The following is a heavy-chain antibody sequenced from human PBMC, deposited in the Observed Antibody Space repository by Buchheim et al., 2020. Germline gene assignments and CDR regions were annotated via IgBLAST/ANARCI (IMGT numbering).Heavy chain of an antibody. D-gene: IGHD1-26*01. Sequence: QVQLQESGPGLVKPSQTLSLTCTVSGGSISRDDYYWSWIRQPPGKGLEWIGYIYSSGSTNYNPSLKSRLSISVDTSKNQFSLKLSSVTAADTALYYCVRGQDLLGLGFDYWGQGTL. CDR1: GGSISRDDYY. CDR2: IYSSGST. CDR3: VRGQDLLGLGFDY. J-gene: IGHJ4*02. V-gene: IGHV4-30-4*01.